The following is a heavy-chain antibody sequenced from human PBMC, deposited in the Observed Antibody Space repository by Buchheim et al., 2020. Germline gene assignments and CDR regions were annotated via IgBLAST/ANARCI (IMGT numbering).Heavy chain of an antibody. CDR1: GGTFSSYA. V-gene: IGHV1-69*04. CDR3: ARERTYYYDSSGYYLPSYFDY. J-gene: IGHJ4*02. CDR2: IIPILGIA. D-gene: IGHD3-22*01. Sequence: QVQLVQSGAEVKKPGSSVKVSCKASGGTFSSYAISWVRQAPGQGLEWMGRIIPILGIANYAQKFQGRVTITADKSTRTASMELSSLRSEDTAVYYCARERTYYYDSSGYYLPSYFDYWGQGTL.